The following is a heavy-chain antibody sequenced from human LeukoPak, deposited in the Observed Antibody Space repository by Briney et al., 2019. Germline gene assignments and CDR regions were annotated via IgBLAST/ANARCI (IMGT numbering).Heavy chain of an antibody. Sequence: SGGSLRLSCAASGFTFSSYAIHWVRQAPGKGLEYVSTISSNGGSTYYANSVKGRFTISRDNSKNTLYLQMNSLRAEDTAVYYCASFDYYDSSGYYYVGAFDIWGQGTMVTVSS. J-gene: IGHJ3*02. CDR1: GFTFSSYA. D-gene: IGHD3-22*01. V-gene: IGHV3-64*01. CDR3: ASFDYYDSSGYYYVGAFDI. CDR2: ISSNGGST.